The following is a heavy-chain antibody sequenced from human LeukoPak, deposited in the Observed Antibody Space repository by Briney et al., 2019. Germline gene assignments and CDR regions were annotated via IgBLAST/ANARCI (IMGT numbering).Heavy chain of an antibody. Sequence: ASVKVSCKVSGYTLTKLSMHWVRQAPGKGLEWMGGIDPEDDETIYAQKFQGRVTMTEDTPTDTAYMELSSLRSEDTAVYYCATSCISVGAYHYWGQGTLVTVSS. CDR1: GYTLTKLS. CDR2: IDPEDDET. D-gene: IGHD1-26*01. J-gene: IGHJ4*02. CDR3: ATSCISVGAYHY. V-gene: IGHV1-24*01.